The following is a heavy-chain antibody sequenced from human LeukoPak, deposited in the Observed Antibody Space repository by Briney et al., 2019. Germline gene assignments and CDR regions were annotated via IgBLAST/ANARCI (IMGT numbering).Heavy chain of an antibody. Sequence: GGSLRLSCAASGFTFSDYYMSWIRQAPGKGLEWSSYISSSGSTIYYADSVKGRFTISRDNAKNSLYLQMNSLRAEDTAVYYCAREGIVATFYYYYGMDVWGQGTTVTVSS. D-gene: IGHD5-12*01. CDR3: AREGIVATFYYYYGMDV. V-gene: IGHV3-11*01. CDR2: ISSSGSTI. CDR1: GFTFSDYY. J-gene: IGHJ6*02.